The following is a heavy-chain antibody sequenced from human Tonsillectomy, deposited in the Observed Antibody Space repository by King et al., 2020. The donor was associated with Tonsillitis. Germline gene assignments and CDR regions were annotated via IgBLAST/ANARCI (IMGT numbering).Heavy chain of an antibody. D-gene: IGHD3-22*01. CDR1: GGTFSSYS. V-gene: IGHV1-69*01. CDR2: IIPLFGTA. J-gene: IGHJ4*02. CDR3: SFTHSSGYYTFDY. Sequence: GQLVQSGAEVKKPGSSVKVSCKASGGTFSSYSISWVRQAPGQGLEWMGGIIPLFGTANYAQQFQGRVTITADESTSTAYTELSSLRSEDTAVYYCSFTHSSGYYTFDYWGQGTLVTVSS.